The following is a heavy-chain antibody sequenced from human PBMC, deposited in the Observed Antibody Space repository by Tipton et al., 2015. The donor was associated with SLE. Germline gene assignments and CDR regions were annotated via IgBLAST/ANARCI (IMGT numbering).Heavy chain of an antibody. Sequence: TLSLTCTVSGGTITTSSYYWGWIRQPAGKGLEWIGRVYSSGTTNYNPSLKSRVTISVDTSKNQFSLKLTSVTAADTAVYYCARDEYHYDGSGYHLLGHFDYWGQGTLVTVSS. J-gene: IGHJ4*02. D-gene: IGHD3-22*01. V-gene: IGHV4-61*02. CDR1: GGTITTSSYY. CDR3: ARDEYHYDGSGYHLLGHFDY. CDR2: VYSSGTT.